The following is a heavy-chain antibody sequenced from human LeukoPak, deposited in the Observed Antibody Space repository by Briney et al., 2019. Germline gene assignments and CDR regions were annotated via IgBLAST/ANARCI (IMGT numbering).Heavy chain of an antibody. CDR2: ISDSWNT. D-gene: IGHD4-23*01. J-gene: IGHJ4*02. Sequence: KPSETLSLTCTVSGGSISSYYWSWIRQPPGKGLEWIGTISDSWNTYYNPSLRSRVTISEDTSKNQFSLKLTSVTAADTAVYYCARQGDGGRAYDHWGQGILVTVSS. V-gene: IGHV4-59*04. CDR3: ARQGDGGRAYDH. CDR1: GGSISSYY.